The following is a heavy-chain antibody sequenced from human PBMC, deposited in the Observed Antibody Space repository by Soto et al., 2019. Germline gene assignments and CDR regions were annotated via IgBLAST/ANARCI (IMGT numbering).Heavy chain of an antibody. J-gene: IGHJ6*03. D-gene: IGHD4-17*01. CDR2: IIPILGIA. V-gene: IGHV1-69*02. Sequence: ASVKVSCKASGGTFSSYTISWVRQAPGQGLEWMGRIIPILGIANYAQKFQGRVTITADKSTSTAYMELSSLRSEDTAVYYCARGDYGDTYYYYYYYMDVWGKGTTVTVSS. CDR1: GGTFSSYT. CDR3: ARGDYGDTYYYYYYYMDV.